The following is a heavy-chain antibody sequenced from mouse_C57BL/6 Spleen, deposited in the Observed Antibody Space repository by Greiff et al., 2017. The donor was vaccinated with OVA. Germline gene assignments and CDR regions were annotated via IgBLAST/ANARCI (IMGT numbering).Heavy chain of an antibody. J-gene: IGHJ1*03. D-gene: IGHD2-2*01. Sequence: VQLQQSGAELVRPGASVTLSCKASGYTFTDYEMHWVKQTPVHGLEWIGAIDPETGGTAYNQKFKGKAILTADKSSSTAYMELRSLTSEDSAVYYCTRGEVTTEWYFDVWGTGTTVTVSS. CDR3: TRGEVTTEWYFDV. V-gene: IGHV1-15*01. CDR1: GYTFTDYE. CDR2: IDPETGGT.